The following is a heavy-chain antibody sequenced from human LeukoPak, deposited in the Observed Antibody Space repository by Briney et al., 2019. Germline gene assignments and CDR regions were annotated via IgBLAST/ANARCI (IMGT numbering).Heavy chain of an antibody. V-gene: IGHV3-23*01. Sequence: GGSLRLSCAASGFIFSSYAMSGVRQASGKGLEGVYAISGSGGSKYYADSVKGRFTISRDNSKNTLYLQMNSLRAEDTAVYYCAKDLDYGGNGPDAFDIWGQGTMVTVSS. D-gene: IGHD4-23*01. CDR3: AKDLDYGGNGPDAFDI. CDR2: ISGSGGSK. J-gene: IGHJ3*02. CDR1: GFIFSSYA.